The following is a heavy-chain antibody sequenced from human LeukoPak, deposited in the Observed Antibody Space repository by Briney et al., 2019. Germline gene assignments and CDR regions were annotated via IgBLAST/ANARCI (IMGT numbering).Heavy chain of an antibody. CDR1: GGSLSSYY. D-gene: IGHD3-22*01. CDR2: IYYSGST. Sequence: SETLSLTCTVSGGSLSSYYWSWIRQPPGKGLEWIGYIYYSGSTNYNPSLKSRVTISVDTSKNQFSLKLSSVTAADTAVYYCARASYYDSSGYYGSYFDYWGQGTLVTVSS. J-gene: IGHJ4*02. CDR3: ARASYYDSSGYYGSYFDY. V-gene: IGHV4-59*01.